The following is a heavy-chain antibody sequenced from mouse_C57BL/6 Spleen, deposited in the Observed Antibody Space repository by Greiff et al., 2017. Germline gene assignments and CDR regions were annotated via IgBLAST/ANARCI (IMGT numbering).Heavy chain of an antibody. CDR1: GYSFTGYY. Sequence: VQLQQSGPELVKPGASVKISCKASGYSFTGYYMNWVKQSPEKSLEWIGEINPSTGGTTYNQKFKAKATLTVDKSSSTAYMQLKSLTSEDSAVYYCLRYYFDYWRQGTTLTVSS. CDR3: LRYYFDY. V-gene: IGHV1-42*01. J-gene: IGHJ2*01. CDR2: INPSTGGT. D-gene: IGHD1-1*01.